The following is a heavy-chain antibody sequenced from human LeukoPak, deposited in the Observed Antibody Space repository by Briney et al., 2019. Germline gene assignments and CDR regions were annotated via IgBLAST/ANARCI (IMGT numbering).Heavy chain of an antibody. CDR3: ARVTVVTAMYFHFDY. J-gene: IGHJ4*02. CDR1: GDSMNNYY. V-gene: IGHV4-59*12. CDR2: INYSGST. D-gene: IGHD2-21*02. Sequence: SETLSLTCTVSGDSMNNYYWSWIRQPPGKGLEWIGNINYSGSTNSNPSLKSRATISVDMSRKHFFLDLSSVTAADTAVYYCARVTVVTAMYFHFDYWGQGTLVTVSS.